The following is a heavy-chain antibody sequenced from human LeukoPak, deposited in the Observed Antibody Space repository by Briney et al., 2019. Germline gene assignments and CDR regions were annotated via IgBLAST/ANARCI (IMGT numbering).Heavy chain of an antibody. V-gene: IGHV3-11*01. CDR1: GFMVSDYY. D-gene: IGHD2-21*01. CDR3: VRGAYYSGSGLGSWFDP. Sequence: GGSLRLSCVASGFMVSDYYMNWIRQAPGKGLEWISHISDGDDTIDYADSVKGRFSMSRDTAKNSLYLEVSGLRAEDTAVYYCVRGAYYSGSGLGSWFDPWGQGTLVTVST. CDR2: ISDGDDTI. J-gene: IGHJ5*02.